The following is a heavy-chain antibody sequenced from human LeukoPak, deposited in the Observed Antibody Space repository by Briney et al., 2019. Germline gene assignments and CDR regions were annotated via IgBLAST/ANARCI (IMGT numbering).Heavy chain of an antibody. CDR1: GLTFTKYY. J-gene: IGHJ4*02. V-gene: IGHV3-21*01. D-gene: IGHD3-10*01. Sequence: GGSLRLSCSASGLTFTKYYMNWVRQAPGKGLEWVSSITSNGANMYYADSVKGRFTISRDNAKNSLYLQMNSLRAEDTAVYYRAREAYGSGNYPFDYWGQGTLVTVSS. CDR3: AREAYGSGNYPFDY. CDR2: ITSNGANM.